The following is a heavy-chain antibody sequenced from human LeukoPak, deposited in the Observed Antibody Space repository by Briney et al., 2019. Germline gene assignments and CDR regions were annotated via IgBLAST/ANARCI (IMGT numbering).Heavy chain of an antibody. CDR1: GGSISSSSYY. Sequence: PSETLSLTCTVSGGSISSSSYYWGWIRQPPGKGLEWIGSIYYSGSTYYNPSLKSRVTISVDTSKNQFSLKLSSVTAADTAVYYCAGPLRWLQFYGMDVWGQGTTVTVSS. J-gene: IGHJ6*02. CDR2: IYYSGST. CDR3: AGPLRWLQFYGMDV. V-gene: IGHV4-39*01. D-gene: IGHD5-24*01.